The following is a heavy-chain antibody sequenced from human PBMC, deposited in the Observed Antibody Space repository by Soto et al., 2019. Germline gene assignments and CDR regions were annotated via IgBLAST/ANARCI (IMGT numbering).Heavy chain of an antibody. CDR3: ATPIIVGATRGPTDY. V-gene: IGHV3-23*01. CDR1: GFTFSSYA. Sequence: GGSLRHSCAASGFTFSSYAMSWVRQAPGKGLEWVSAISGSGGSTYYADSVKGRFTISRDNSKNTLYLQMNSLRAEDTAVYYCATPIIVGATRGPTDYWGQGTLVTVSS. CDR2: ISGSGGST. D-gene: IGHD1-26*01. J-gene: IGHJ4*02.